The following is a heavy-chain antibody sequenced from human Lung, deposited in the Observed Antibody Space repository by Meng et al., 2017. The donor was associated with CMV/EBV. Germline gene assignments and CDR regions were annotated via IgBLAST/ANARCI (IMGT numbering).Heavy chain of an antibody. CDR1: GYTFTSYF. J-gene: IGHJ6*02. CDR3: ARDRTPDIVVHNYYYYGMDV. CDR2: ISAYNGNT. Sequence: ASVKVSXKASGYTFTSYFISWVRQARGQGLEWMGWISAYNGNTNYAQKLQGRVTMTTDTSTRTAYTELRSLRSDDTDVYYCARDRTPDIVVHNYYYYGMDVWGQGTTVTVSS. D-gene: IGHD2-2*01. V-gene: IGHV1-18*01.